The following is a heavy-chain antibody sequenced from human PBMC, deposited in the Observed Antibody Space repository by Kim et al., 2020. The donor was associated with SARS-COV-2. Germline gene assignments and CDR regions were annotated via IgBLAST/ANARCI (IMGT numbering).Heavy chain of an antibody. CDR3: ARDSDYGDPFDY. Sequence: YYADSVKGRFTISRDNAKNSLYLQMNSLRAEDTAVYYCARDSDYGDPFDYWGQGTLVTVSS. D-gene: IGHD4-17*01. V-gene: IGHV3-21*01. J-gene: IGHJ4*02.